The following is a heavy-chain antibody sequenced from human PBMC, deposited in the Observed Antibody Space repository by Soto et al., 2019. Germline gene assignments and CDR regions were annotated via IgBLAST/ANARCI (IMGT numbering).Heavy chain of an antibody. V-gene: IGHV4-34*01. D-gene: IGHD2-2*01. J-gene: IGHJ6*03. CDR2: TNHSGST. Sequence: SETLSLTCAGYGGSFSGYYWSWICQQPGKGLEWIGDTNHSGSTNYSPSLKSRVNISVDTSKNQFSLKLSSVTAADTAVYYCARERKGYCSSTNCYAHYYYYYMGVWGKGTTVTVS. CDR3: ARERKGYCSSTNCYAHYYYYYMGV. CDR1: GGSFSGYY.